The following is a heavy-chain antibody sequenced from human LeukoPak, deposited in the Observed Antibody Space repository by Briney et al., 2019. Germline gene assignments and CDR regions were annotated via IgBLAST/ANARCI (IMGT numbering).Heavy chain of an antibody. CDR1: GYSFTNYW. J-gene: IGHJ4*02. D-gene: IGHD2-21*02. Sequence: GESLKISCKGSGYSFTNYWIAWVRQMPGKGPELMGIIYRGDSDTRYSPPFQGQVTISADKSISTAYLQWSSLKASDNAMYYCARRFCNGGDCFYFDSWGQGALVTVSS. CDR3: ARRFCNGGDCFYFDS. CDR2: IYRGDSDT. V-gene: IGHV5-51*01.